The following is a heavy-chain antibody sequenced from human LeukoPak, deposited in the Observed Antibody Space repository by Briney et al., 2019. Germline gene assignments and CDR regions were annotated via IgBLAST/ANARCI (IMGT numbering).Heavy chain of an antibody. V-gene: IGHV4-34*01. D-gene: IGHD2-21*02. CDR1: GGSFSGYY. CDR2: INHSGST. CDR3: ARGRKHIVVVTAGRYFDY. J-gene: IGHJ4*02. Sequence: KPSETLSLTCAVYGGSFSGYYWSWIRQPPGKGLEWIGEINHSGSTNYNPSLKSRVTISVDTSKNQFSLKLSSVTAADTAVYYCARGRKHIVVVTAGRYFDYWGQGTLVTVSS.